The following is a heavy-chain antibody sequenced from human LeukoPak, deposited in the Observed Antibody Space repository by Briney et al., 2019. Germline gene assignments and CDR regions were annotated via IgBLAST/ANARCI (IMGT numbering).Heavy chain of an antibody. CDR2: IYSGCST. Sequence: GSLRLSCAASGFTFSCYAMSWVRQAPGKGLEWVSVIYSGCSTYYADSVKGRFTISRENSKNTLYLQMNSLRAEDTAVYYCARDSRGGSSFWYYYYGMDVWGQGTAVTVP. D-gene: IGHD2-15*01. CDR3: ARDSRGGSSFWYYYYGMDV. V-gene: IGHV3-66*01. J-gene: IGHJ6*02. CDR1: GFTFSCYA.